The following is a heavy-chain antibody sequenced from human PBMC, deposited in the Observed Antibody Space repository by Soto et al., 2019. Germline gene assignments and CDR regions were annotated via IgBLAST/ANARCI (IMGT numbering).Heavy chain of an antibody. V-gene: IGHV3-15*01. CDR3: TTPLGGSGSYYYYYYYMDV. D-gene: IGHD3-10*01. CDR1: GFTFSNAW. J-gene: IGHJ6*03. CDR2: IKSKTDGGTT. Sequence: GGSLRLSCAASGFTFSNAWMSWVRQAPGKGLEWVGRIKSKTDGGTTDYAAPVKGRFTISRDDSKNTLYLQMNSLKTEDTAVYYCTTPLGGSGSYYYYYYYMDVWGKGTTVTVSS.